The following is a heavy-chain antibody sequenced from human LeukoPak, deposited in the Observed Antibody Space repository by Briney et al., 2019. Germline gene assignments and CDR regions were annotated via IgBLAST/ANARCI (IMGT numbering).Heavy chain of an antibody. CDR3: ARDRIMQWLVLDYYYYGMDV. J-gene: IGHJ6*02. CDR1: GFTFSSYS. V-gene: IGHV3-21*01. D-gene: IGHD6-19*01. CDR2: ISSSSSYI. Sequence: GGSLRLSCAASGFTFSSYSMNWVRQAPGKGLEWVSSISSSSSYIYYADSVKGRFTISRDNAKNSLYLQMNSLRAEDTAVYYCARDRIMQWLVLDYYYYGMDVWGQGTTVTVSS.